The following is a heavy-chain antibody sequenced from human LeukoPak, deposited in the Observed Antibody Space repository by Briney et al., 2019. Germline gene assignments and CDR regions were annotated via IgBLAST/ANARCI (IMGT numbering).Heavy chain of an antibody. V-gene: IGHV3-21*01. J-gene: IGHJ4*02. D-gene: IGHD3-9*01. CDR3: AREGYILTGYYSFDS. CDR2: ISSSSSYI. Sequence: PGGSLRLSCAASGFIFSSYSVNWVRQAPGKGLEWVSSISSSSSYIYYADSVKGRFTISRDNAKNSLFLQMNSLRAEDTAVYYCAREGYILTGYYSFDSWGQGTLVTVSS. CDR1: GFIFSSYS.